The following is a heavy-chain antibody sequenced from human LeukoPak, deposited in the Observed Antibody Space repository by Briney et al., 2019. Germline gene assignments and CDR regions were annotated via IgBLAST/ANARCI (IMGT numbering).Heavy chain of an antibody. CDR2: ISAYNGNT. CDR3: ARGGQVVTATQGSFDY. V-gene: IGHV1-18*01. CDR1: GYTFTSYG. D-gene: IGHD2-21*02. Sequence: ASVKVSCKASGYTFTSYGISWVRQAPGQGLEWMGWISAYNGNTNYAQKLQGRVTMTTDTSTSTAYMELRSLRSDDTAVYYCARGGQVVTATQGSFDYWGQGTLVTVSS. J-gene: IGHJ4*02.